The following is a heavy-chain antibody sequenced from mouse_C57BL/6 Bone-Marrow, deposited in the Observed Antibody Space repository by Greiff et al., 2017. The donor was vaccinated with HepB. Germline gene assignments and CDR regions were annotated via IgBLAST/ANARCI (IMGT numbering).Heavy chain of an antibody. Sequence: QVQLKQSGAELVRPGASVTLSCKASGYTFTDYEMHWVKQTPVHGLEWIGAIDPETGGTAYNQKFKGKAILTADKSSSTAYMELRSLTSEDSAVYYCTRYYYGSSWVYYFDYWGQGTTLTVSS. CDR1: GYTFTDYE. D-gene: IGHD1-1*01. J-gene: IGHJ2*01. V-gene: IGHV1-15*01. CDR3: TRYYYGSSWVYYFDY. CDR2: IDPETGGT.